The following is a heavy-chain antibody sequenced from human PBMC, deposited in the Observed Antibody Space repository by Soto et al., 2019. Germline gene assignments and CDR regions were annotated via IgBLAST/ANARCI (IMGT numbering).Heavy chain of an antibody. V-gene: IGHV2-5*02. D-gene: IGHD5-12*01. CDR2: IYWDDDK. CDR1: GFSLSTSGVG. CDR3: AHRVVATTPLYYFDY. Sequence: QITLKESGTTLVKPTQTLTLTCTFSGFSLSTSGVGVGWIRQPPGKALEWLALIYWDDDKRYSPSLKSRLTITKDTSKNQVVLTMTNMDPVDTATYYCAHRVVATTPLYYFDYWGQGTLVTVSS. J-gene: IGHJ4*02.